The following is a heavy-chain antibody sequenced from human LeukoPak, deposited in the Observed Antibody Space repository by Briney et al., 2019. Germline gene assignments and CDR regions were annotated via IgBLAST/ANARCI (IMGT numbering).Heavy chain of an antibody. CDR1: GFTFSSYS. Sequence: GGSLRLSCAASGFTFSSYSMNWVRQAPGKGLEWVSSISSSSSYIYYADSVKGRFTISRDNAKNSLYLQMNSLRAEDTAVYYCARVGGCDSSGYYRDYWGQGTLVTVSS. CDR3: ARVGGCDSSGYYRDY. CDR2: ISSSSSYI. J-gene: IGHJ4*02. V-gene: IGHV3-21*01. D-gene: IGHD3-22*01.